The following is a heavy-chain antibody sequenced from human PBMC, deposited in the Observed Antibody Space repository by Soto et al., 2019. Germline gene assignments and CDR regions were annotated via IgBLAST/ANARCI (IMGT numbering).Heavy chain of an antibody. CDR2: IYYSGST. CDR1: GGSISSGVYY. V-gene: IGHV4-31*03. J-gene: IGHJ6*02. CDR3: ARADTMVRGLMDV. Sequence: SETLSLTCTVSGGSISSGVYYWSWIRQHPGKGLEWIGYIYYSGSTYYNPSLKSRVTRSVDTSKNQFSLKLSSVTAADTAVYYCARADTMVRGLMDVWGQGTTVTVSS. D-gene: IGHD3-10*01.